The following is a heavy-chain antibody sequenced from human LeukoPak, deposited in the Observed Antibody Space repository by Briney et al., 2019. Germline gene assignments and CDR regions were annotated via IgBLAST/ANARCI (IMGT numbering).Heavy chain of an antibody. CDR2: IYHSGST. CDR1: GGSISSSNW. J-gene: IGHJ4*02. Sequence: SGTLSLTCAVSGGSISSSNWWSWVRQPPGKGLEWIGEIYHSGSTNYNPSLKSRVTISVDKSKNQFSLKLSSVTAADTAVYYCASRYSSGRYYFDYWGQGTLVTVSS. CDR3: ASRYSSGRYYFDY. D-gene: IGHD6-19*01. V-gene: IGHV4-4*02.